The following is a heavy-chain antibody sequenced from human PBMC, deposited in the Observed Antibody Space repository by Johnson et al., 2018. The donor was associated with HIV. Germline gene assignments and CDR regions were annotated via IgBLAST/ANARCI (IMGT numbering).Heavy chain of an antibody. CDR2: ISGSGGST. CDR3: ATAAAGLDAFDV. D-gene: IGHD6-13*01. Sequence: VQLVESGGGVVQPGGSLRLSCAASEFTFSSYGMHWVRQAPGKGLEWVSAISGSGGSTYYADSVKGRFTISRDNAKKSLYLQMNSLRAEETAVYYCATAAAGLDAFDVWGQGTMVTVSS. CDR1: EFTFSSYG. J-gene: IGHJ3*01. V-gene: IGHV3-23*04.